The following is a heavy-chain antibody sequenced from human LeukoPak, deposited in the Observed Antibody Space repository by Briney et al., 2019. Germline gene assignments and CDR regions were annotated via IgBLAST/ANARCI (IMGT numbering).Heavy chain of an antibody. CDR2: GDYSGGT. Sequence: PSETLSLTCTVSGDSFTSVTDYWAWIRQPPGKGLEWIASGDYSGGTYYNPSLKSRVTISVDTSKNQFSLKLSSVTAADTAVYYCARDRGDRAFDAFDIWGQGTMVTVSS. D-gene: IGHD2-21*02. V-gene: IGHV4-39*07. CDR3: ARDRGDRAFDAFDI. CDR1: GDSFTSVTDY. J-gene: IGHJ3*02.